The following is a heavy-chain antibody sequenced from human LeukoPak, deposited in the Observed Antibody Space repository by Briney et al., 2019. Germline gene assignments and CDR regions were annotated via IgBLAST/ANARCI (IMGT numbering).Heavy chain of an antibody. J-gene: IGHJ4*02. CDR2: IYYSGST. CDR3: ARMGSYCSSTSCSSRGYFDY. CDR1: GGSISSYY. D-gene: IGHD2-2*01. V-gene: IGHV4-59*01. Sequence: SETLSLTCTVSGGSISSYYWSWIRQPPGKGLEWIGYIYYSGSTNYNPSLKSRVTISVDTSKNQFSLKLSSVTAEDTAVYYCARMGSYCSSTSCSSRGYFDYWGQGTLVTVSS.